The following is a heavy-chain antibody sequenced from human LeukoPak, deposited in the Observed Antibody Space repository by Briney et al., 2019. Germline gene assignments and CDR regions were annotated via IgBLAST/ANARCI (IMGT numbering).Heavy chain of an antibody. CDR3: ARTEVMDSSGHYYGSFDY. V-gene: IGHV4-30-4*08. D-gene: IGHD3-22*01. CDR2: IYYSGST. J-gene: IGHJ4*02. Sequence: SQTLSLTCTVSGGSISSGDYYWSWIRQPPGKGLEWIGYIYYSGSTYYNPSLKSRVTISVDTSKNQFSLKLSSVTAADTAVYYCARTEVMDSSGHYYGSFDYWGQGTLVTVSS. CDR1: GGSISSGDYY.